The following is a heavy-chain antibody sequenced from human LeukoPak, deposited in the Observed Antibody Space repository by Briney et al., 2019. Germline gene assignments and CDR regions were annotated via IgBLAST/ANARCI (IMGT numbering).Heavy chain of an antibody. CDR3: ARGSIPLRFLEWLGDMDV. D-gene: IGHD3-3*01. V-gene: IGHV1-2*02. CDR1: GYTFTGYY. Sequence: GASVKVSCKASGYTFTGYYMHWVRQAPGQGLEWMGWINPNSGGTNYAQKFQGRVTMTRDTSISTAYMELSRLRSDDTAVYYCARGSIPLRFLEWLGDMDVWGKGTTVTVSS. J-gene: IGHJ6*03. CDR2: INPNSGGT.